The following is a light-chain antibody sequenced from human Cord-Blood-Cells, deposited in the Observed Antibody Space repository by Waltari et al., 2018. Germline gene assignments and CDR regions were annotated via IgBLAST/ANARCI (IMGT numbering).Light chain of an antibody. J-gene: IGKJ2*01. CDR3: QQSYSTPVKYT. Sequence: DIQMTQSPSSLSASVGDRVTITCRPSQSISSYLNWYQQKPGKAPKLLIYAASSLQSVVPSRFSGSGSGTDFTLTISSLQPEDFATYYCQQSYSTPVKYTFGQGTKLEIK. V-gene: IGKV1-39*01. CDR1: QSISSY. CDR2: AAS.